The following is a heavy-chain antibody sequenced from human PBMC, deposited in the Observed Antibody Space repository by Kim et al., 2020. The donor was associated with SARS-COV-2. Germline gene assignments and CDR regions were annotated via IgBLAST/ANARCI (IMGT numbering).Heavy chain of an antibody. D-gene: IGHD4-17*01. J-gene: IGHJ4*02. V-gene: IGHV4-59*09. Sequence: TNYNPSLKSRVTISVDTSKNQFSLKLSSVTAADTAVYYCARGPATVDLDYWGQGTLVTVSS. CDR3: ARGPATVDLDY. CDR2: T.